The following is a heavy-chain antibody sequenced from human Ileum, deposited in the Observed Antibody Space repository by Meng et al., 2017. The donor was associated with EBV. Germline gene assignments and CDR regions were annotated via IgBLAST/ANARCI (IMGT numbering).Heavy chain of an antibody. Sequence: VQRVASGGGLVKSAGFPRLSCAASGFTFSNYYMNWIRQAPGKGLEWVSFISSTGSTTYYADSVKGRFTVSRDNAKNSLFLQMHSLRAEDTAVYYCVYSSSFHWGQGTLVTVSS. CDR1: GFTFSNYY. J-gene: IGHJ4*02. CDR3: VYSSSFH. V-gene: IGHV3-11*01. CDR2: ISSTGSTT. D-gene: IGHD6-13*01.